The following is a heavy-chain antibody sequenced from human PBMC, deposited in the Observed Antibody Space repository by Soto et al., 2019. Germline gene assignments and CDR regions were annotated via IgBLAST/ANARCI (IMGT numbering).Heavy chain of an antibody. CDR1: GFTFSLFA. CDR2: ISGSAGTT. D-gene: IGHD3-16*01. V-gene: IGHV3-23*01. J-gene: IGHJ4*02. Sequence: GGSLGLSCAASGFTFSLFAMSWVRQAPGKGLEWVSGISGSAGTTYYTDSLKGRFTISRDNSKNTLYLQMNSLRAEDTAVYYCANWGKSGSDYWGQGTLVTVSS. CDR3: ANWGKSGSDY.